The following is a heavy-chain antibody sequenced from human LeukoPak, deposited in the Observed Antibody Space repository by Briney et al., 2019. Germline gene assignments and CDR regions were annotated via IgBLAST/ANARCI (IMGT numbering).Heavy chain of an antibody. CDR3: AKGGATVIDY. CDR1: GFTFSNYW. Sequence: GGSLRLSCAASGFTFSNYWMHWVRQAPGKGLVWVSRINSDGSSTTSADSVKGRFTISRDNARNTLYLQMNSLGAEDTAVYYCAKGGATVIDYWGQGTLVTVSS. J-gene: IGHJ4*02. CDR2: INSDGSST. D-gene: IGHD4-17*01. V-gene: IGHV3-74*01.